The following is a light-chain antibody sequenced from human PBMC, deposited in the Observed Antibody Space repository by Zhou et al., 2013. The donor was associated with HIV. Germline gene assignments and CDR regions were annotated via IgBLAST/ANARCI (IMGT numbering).Light chain of an antibody. J-gene: IGKJ1*01. Sequence: EIVLTQSPGTLSLSPGEGATLSCRASQEIGISYLAWYQLKPGQSPRLIIYGGVSRNTGVPDRFSGSWSGTDFILTISRLEPEDFAVYYCQQYDKSMWTFGQGTKVEIK. CDR3: QQYDKSMWT. CDR1: QEIGISY. CDR2: GGV. V-gene: IGKV3-20*01.